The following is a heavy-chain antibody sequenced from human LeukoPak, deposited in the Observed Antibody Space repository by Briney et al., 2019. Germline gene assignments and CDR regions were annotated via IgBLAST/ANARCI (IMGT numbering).Heavy chain of an antibody. Sequence: GGSLRLSCAASGFAFSSCAMSWVRQAPGKGLEWVSGISGSGGSTHYADSVKGRFTISRDNSKNTLYLQMNSLRAEDTAVYYCAKFDEYCSSTSCTGYFDHWGQGTLVTVSS. D-gene: IGHD2-2*01. CDR1: GFAFSSCA. J-gene: IGHJ4*02. V-gene: IGHV3-23*01. CDR3: AKFDEYCSSTSCTGYFDH. CDR2: ISGSGGST.